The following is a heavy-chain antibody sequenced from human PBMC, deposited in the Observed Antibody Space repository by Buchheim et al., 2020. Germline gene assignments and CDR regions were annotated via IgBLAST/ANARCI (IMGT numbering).Heavy chain of an antibody. CDR1: GFSLSTSGVG. CDR2: IYWDDDK. V-gene: IGHV2-5*02. D-gene: IGHD3-22*01. Sequence: QITLKESGPTLVKPTQTLTLTCTFSGFSLSTSGVGVGWIRQPPGKALEWLALIYWDDDKRYSPSLKSRLTINKDTSKNQVGLTMTNMDPVDTATYYCAHRPGRGVYYYDSSGYLFDYWGQGTL. CDR3: AHRPGRGVYYYDSSGYLFDY. J-gene: IGHJ4*02.